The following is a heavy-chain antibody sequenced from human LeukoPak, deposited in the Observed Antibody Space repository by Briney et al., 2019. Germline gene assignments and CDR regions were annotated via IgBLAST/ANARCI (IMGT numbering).Heavy chain of an antibody. V-gene: IGHV4-31*03. Sequence: SETLSLTCTVSGGSISSGGYYWSWIRQHPGKGLEWIGYIYYSGSTYYNPSLKSRVTISVDTSKNQFSLKLSSVTAADTAVYYCARLRGVSGSEFDPWGQGTLVTVSS. D-gene: IGHD5-12*01. CDR2: IYYSGST. CDR3: ARLRGVSGSEFDP. J-gene: IGHJ5*02. CDR1: GGSISSGGYY.